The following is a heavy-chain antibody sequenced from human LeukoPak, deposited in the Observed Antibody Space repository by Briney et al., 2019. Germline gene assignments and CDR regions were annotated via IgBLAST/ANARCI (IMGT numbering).Heavy chain of an antibody. J-gene: IGHJ6*02. CDR1: GGXLTTYY. V-gene: IGHV4-59*01. CDR2: INYSGST. Sequence: SETLSLTCTVSGGXLTTYYCTWIRQPPGKGLEWIGYINYSGSTNYNPSLKGRVTISVDTSKNHFSLKLSSMTAADTAVYYCARAQLNLLVDFGMDVWGQGTTVTVSS. D-gene: IGHD1-1*01. CDR3: ARAQLNLLVDFGMDV.